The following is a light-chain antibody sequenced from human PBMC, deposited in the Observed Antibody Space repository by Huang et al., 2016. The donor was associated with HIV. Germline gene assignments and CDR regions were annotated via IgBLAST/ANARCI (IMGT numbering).Light chain of an antibody. CDR2: DAS. V-gene: IGKV3-15*01. Sequence: EIVMTQSPATLSVSPGESATLSCRASQSVSSNLAWYQQKPGQAPSLLIYDASTRATGVPVRFTGSGSGTELTLTINSLQSEDFAVYYCQQYNNWPPLTFGGGTKVEIE. CDR3: QQYNNWPPLT. J-gene: IGKJ4*01. CDR1: QSVSSN.